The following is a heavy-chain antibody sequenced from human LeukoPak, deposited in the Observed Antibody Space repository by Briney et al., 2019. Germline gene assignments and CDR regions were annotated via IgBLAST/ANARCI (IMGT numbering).Heavy chain of an antibody. Sequence: SETLSLTCTVSSGSISSYYWSWIRQPPGKGLEWIGYIYYSGSTNYNPSLKSRVNISLDTSKNQFSLKLSSVTAADTAVYYCARVAMDDYGDPLTYYFDYWGQGTLVTVSS. V-gene: IGHV4-59*01. CDR3: ARVAMDDYGDPLTYYFDY. J-gene: IGHJ4*02. CDR1: SGSISSYY. CDR2: IYYSGST. D-gene: IGHD4-17*01.